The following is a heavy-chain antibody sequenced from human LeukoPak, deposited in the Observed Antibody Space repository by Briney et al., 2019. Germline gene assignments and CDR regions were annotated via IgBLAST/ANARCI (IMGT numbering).Heavy chain of an antibody. CDR2: ISWNSGSI. CDR1: GFTFDDYA. V-gene: IGHV3-9*01. D-gene: IGHD3-10*01. Sequence: GRSLRLSCAASGFTFDDYAMHWVRQAPGKGLEWVSGISWNSGSIGYADSVKGRFTISRDNAKNSLYLQMNSLRAEDTALYYCAKGLGALYYGMDVWGQETTVTVSS. J-gene: IGHJ6*02. CDR3: AKGLGALYYGMDV.